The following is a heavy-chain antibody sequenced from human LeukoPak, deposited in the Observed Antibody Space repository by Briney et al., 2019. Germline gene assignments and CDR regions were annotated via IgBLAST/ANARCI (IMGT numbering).Heavy chain of an antibody. J-gene: IGHJ4*02. D-gene: IGHD1-26*01. CDR2: INPNSGGT. CDR3: ARAWELQTVYFDY. CDR1: GYTFTGYY. V-gene: IGHV1-2*02. Sequence: ASVKVSCKASGYTFTGYYMHWVRQAPGQGLEWMGWINPNSGGTNYAQKFQGRVTMTRDTSISTAYMELSRLRSDDTAVYYCARAWELQTVYFDYWGQGTLVTVSS.